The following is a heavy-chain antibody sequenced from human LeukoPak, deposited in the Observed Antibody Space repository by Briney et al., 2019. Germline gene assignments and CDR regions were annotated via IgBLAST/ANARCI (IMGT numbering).Heavy chain of an antibody. D-gene: IGHD1-1*01. V-gene: IGHV4-34*01. CDR3: ARGLRTDYYYYGMDV. J-gene: IGHJ6*02. CDR1: GGSFSGYY. CDR2: INHSGST. Sequence: SETLSLTCAVYGGSFSGYYWSWIRQPPGKGLEWIGEINHSGSTNYNPSLKSRVTISVDTSKNQFSLKLSSVTAADTAVYYCARGLRTDYYYYGMDVWGQGTTVTVSS.